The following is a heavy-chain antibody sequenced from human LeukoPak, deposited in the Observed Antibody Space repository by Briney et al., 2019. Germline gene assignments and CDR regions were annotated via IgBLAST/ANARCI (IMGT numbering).Heavy chain of an antibody. Sequence: PGGSLRLSCAASGFTFNSYGMHWVRQAPGKGLEWVAFIRYDGSNKYYADSVKGRFTISRDNSKNTLYLQMNSLRAEDTAVYYCAKDFAPFDYYDSSGYLNWFDPWGQGTLVTVSS. CDR1: GFTFNSYG. V-gene: IGHV3-30*02. CDR3: AKDFAPFDYYDSSGYLNWFDP. J-gene: IGHJ5*02. D-gene: IGHD3-22*01. CDR2: IRYDGSNK.